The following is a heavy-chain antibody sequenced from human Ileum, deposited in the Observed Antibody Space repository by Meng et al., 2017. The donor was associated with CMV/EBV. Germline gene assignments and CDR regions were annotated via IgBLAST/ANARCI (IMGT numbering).Heavy chain of an antibody. CDR1: GFSLTTSGVG. J-gene: IGHJ5*02. CDR3: AHGSTRRTQRFDP. V-gene: IGHV2-5*02. Sequence: QITLKESGPTLVKPTQTLTLTCTFSGFSLTTSGVGEGWIRHPPGKALEWVALIYWDDDKRYSPSLKSRLIITKDTSKNQVVLTLTNVDPVDTGTYYCAHGSTRRTQRFDPWGQGILVTVSS. D-gene: IGHD2-2*01. CDR2: IYWDDDK.